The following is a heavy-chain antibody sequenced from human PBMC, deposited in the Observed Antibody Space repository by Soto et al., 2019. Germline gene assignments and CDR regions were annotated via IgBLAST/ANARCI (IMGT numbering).Heavy chain of an antibody. J-gene: IGHJ3*01. D-gene: IGHD3-9*01. Sequence: PGGSLRLSCAASGFTFSSYWMHWVRQAPGKGLVWVSRINSDGSSTYYADSVKGRFTISRDNAKNTLYLQMNSLRAEDTAVYFCAGKIGRYHDGWGQGTMVTVSS. CDR2: INSDGSST. CDR3: AGKIGRYHDG. V-gene: IGHV3-74*01. CDR1: GFTFSSYW.